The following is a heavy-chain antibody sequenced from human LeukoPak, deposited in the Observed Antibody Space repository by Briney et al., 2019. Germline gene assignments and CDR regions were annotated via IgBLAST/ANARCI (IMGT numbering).Heavy chain of an antibody. J-gene: IGHJ4*02. V-gene: IGHV3-20*04. Sequence: PGGSLRLSCAASGFTFDDYGMSWVRQAPGKGLGWVSGSNWNGGSTGYADSVKGRFTISRDNAKSSLYLQMNSLRAEDTALYYCARNRGYYYDSSGQYYFDYWGQGTLVTVSS. CDR3: ARNRGYYYDSSGQYYFDY. CDR1: GFTFDDYG. D-gene: IGHD3-22*01. CDR2: SNWNGGST.